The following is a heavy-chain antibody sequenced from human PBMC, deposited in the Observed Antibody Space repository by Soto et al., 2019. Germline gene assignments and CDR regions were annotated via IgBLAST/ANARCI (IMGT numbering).Heavy chain of an antibody. CDR1: GFSLSTRGVG. CDR2: IYWDDEK. V-gene: IGHV2-5*02. CDR3: AQSRGNGIITRDY. Sequence: QITLKESGPTLVKSTQTLTLTCTFSGFSLSTRGVGVAWIRQPPGKALEWLTLIYWDDEKHYSPSLKSRITIPKDTPKTQVVLTMTNMEPVDTATYYCAQSRGNGIITRDYWGQGTLVTVSS. D-gene: IGHD2-2*01. J-gene: IGHJ4*02.